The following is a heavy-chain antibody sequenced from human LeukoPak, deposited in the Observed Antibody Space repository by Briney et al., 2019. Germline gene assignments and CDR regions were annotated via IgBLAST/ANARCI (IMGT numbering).Heavy chain of an antibody. V-gene: IGHV3-7*03. Sequence: GGSLRLSCAASGFTFSSYWMNWARKAPGKGLEWVASINHNGNVNYYVDSVKGRFTISGDNAKNSLYLQMSNLRAEDTAVYFCARGGGLDVWGQGATVTVSS. D-gene: IGHD3-16*01. J-gene: IGHJ6*02. CDR2: INHNGNVN. CDR1: GFTFSSYW. CDR3: ARGGGLDV.